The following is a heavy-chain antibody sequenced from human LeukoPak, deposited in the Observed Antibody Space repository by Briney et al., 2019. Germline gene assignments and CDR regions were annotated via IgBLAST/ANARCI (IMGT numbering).Heavy chain of an antibody. CDR3: ARWGRTVAGTDYFDY. CDR2: INHSGST. CDR1: GGSFSGYY. V-gene: IGHV4-34*01. J-gene: IGHJ4*02. D-gene: IGHD6-19*01. Sequence: SETLSLTCAVYGGSFSGYYWSWIRQPPGKGLEWIGEINHSGSTNYNPSLKSRVTISVDTSENQFSLKLSSVTAADTAVYYCARWGRTVAGTDYFDYWGQGTLVTVSS.